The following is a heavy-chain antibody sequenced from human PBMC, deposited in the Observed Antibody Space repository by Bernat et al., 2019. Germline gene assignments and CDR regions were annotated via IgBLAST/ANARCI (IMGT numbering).Heavy chain of an antibody. CDR3: AKDGKLTAYFYDYRDV. CDR1: GFTFSSYW. J-gene: IGHJ6*03. V-gene: IGHV3-74*01. D-gene: IGHD3-10*01. Sequence: EVQLVESGGGLVQPGGSLRLSCAASGFTFSSYWMHWVRQAPGKGLVWLSRINSDGSVTADADSVEGRFTIARDKAKNTLYLQMNSLRAEDTAGYYCAKDGKLTAYFYDYRDVWGRRTTVTVSS. CDR2: INSDGSVT.